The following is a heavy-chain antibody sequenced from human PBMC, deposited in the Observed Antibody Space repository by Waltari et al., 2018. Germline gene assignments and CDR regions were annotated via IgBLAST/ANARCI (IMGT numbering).Heavy chain of an antibody. CDR2: IIPIFGTA. V-gene: IGHV1-69*13. CDR1: GGTFSSYA. D-gene: IGHD3-3*01. CDR3: ARDRRDDFEQYYYMDV. Sequence: QVQLVQSGAEVKKPGSSVKVSCKASGGTFSSYAISWVRQAPGQGLEWMGRIIPIFGTANYAQKFQGRVTITADKSTSTAYMELSSLRSEDTAVYYCARDRRDDFEQYYYMDVWGKGTTVTISS. J-gene: IGHJ6*03.